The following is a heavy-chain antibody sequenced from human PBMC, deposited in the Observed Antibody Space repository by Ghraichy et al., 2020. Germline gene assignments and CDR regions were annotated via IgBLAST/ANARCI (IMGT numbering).Heavy chain of an antibody. CDR2: ISGSGGST. D-gene: IGHD3-3*01. Sequence: GALRLSCAASGFTFSSYAMSWVRQAPGKGLEWVSAISGSGGSTYYADSVKGRFTISRDNSKNTLYLQMNSLRAEDTAVYYCAKVFGMVLPEHYFDYWGQGTLVTVSS. J-gene: IGHJ4*02. V-gene: IGHV3-23*01. CDR1: GFTFSSYA. CDR3: AKVFGMVLPEHYFDY.